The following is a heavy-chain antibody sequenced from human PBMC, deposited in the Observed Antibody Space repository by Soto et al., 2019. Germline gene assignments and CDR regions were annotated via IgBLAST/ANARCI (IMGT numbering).Heavy chain of an antibody. Sequence: SVKVSCKASGGTFSSYAISWVRQAPGQELEWMGGIIPIFGTANYAQKFQGRVTITADESTSTAYMELSSLRSEDTAVYYCARAREYSSSSGPGFDYWGQGTLVTVSS. D-gene: IGHD6-6*01. J-gene: IGHJ4*02. CDR2: IIPIFGTA. V-gene: IGHV1-69*13. CDR1: GGTFSSYA. CDR3: ARAREYSSSSGPGFDY.